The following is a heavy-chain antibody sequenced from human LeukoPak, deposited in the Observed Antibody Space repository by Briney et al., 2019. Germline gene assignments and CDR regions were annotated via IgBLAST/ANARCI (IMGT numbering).Heavy chain of an antibody. CDR2: IYYSGTT. D-gene: IGHD3-22*01. V-gene: IGHV4-39*01. CDR3: ARHSRGYYDSTGYYYGSHAFDI. Sequence: AETLSLTCTVSGGSIISSTYYWGWIRQPPGKGLEWIGSIYYSGTTYSNPSLKRRVTISVDTSRNQFSLKLGSVTAADTAVFHCARHSRGYYDSTGYYYGSHAFDIWGQGTMVTVSS. CDR1: GGSIISSTYY. J-gene: IGHJ3*02.